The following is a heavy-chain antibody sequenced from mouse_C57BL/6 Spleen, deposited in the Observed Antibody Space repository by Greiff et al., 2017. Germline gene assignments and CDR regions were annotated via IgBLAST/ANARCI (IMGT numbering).Heavy chain of an antibody. CDR1: GYTFTDYE. D-gene: IGHD1-1*01. V-gene: IGHV1-15*01. CDR2: IDPETGGT. CDR3: TRTTVVAFYAMDY. J-gene: IGHJ4*01. Sequence: VQLQESGAELVRPGASVTLSCKASGYTFTDYEMHWVKQTPVHGLEWIGAIDPETGGTAYNQKFKGKAILTADKSSSTAYMELRSLTSEDSAFYYCTRTTVVAFYAMDYWGQGTSVTVSS.